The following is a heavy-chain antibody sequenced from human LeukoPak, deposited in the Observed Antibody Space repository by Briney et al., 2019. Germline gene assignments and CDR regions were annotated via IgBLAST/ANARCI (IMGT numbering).Heavy chain of an antibody. J-gene: IGHJ4*02. CDR3: ARHLMVRGARGY. CDR2: IIPIIGTP. D-gene: IGHD3-10*01. V-gene: IGHV1-69*05. Sequence: ASVKVSCKASGGSFSTYGTSWVRQAPGQGLEWMGGIIPIIGTPKFAQKFQGRVTITTDEPTTTVYMELSRLRFEDTAVYYCARHLMVRGARGYWGQGTLVTVSS. CDR1: GGSFSTYG.